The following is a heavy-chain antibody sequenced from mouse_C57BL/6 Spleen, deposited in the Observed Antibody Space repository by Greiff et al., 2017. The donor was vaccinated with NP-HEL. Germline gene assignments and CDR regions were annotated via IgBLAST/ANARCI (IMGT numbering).Heavy chain of an antibody. CDR1: GYAFSSSW. CDR2: IYPGDGDT. Sequence: VQLQQSGPELVKPGASVKISCKASGYAFSSSWMNWVKQRPGKGLEWIGRIYPGDGDTNYNGKFKGKATLTADKSSSTAYMQLSSLTSEDSAVYFCARDYYGSSYVGPYWYVDVWGTGTTVTVAS. V-gene: IGHV1-82*01. J-gene: IGHJ1*03. D-gene: IGHD1-1*01. CDR3: ARDYYGSSYVGPYWYVDV.